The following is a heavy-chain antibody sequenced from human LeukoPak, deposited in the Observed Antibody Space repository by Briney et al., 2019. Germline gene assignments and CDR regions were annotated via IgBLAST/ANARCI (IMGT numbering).Heavy chain of an antibody. CDR2: IYHSGST. D-gene: IGHD3-3*01. V-gene: IGHV4-4*02. CDR3: AREGGFYRPLDY. CDR1: GGSISSSNW. J-gene: IGHJ4*02. Sequence: PSETLSLTCAVSGGSISSSNWWSWVRQPPGKGLEWIGEIYHSGSTNYNPSLKSRVTISVDKSKNQFSLKLSSVTAADTAVYYCAREGGFYRPLDYSGQGTLVTVAP.